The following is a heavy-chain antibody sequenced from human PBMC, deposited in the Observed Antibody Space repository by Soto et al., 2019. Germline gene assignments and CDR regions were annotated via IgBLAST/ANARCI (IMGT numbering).Heavy chain of an antibody. J-gene: IGHJ4*02. CDR2: ISDTGGDS. CDR3: VRDLHRSATMPCLDH. V-gene: IGHV3-23*01. Sequence: TGGSLRLSCEASGFTFINYAMSWVRQSPGKGLEWVSSISDTGGDSYYADSMDGRFTVSRDNSKNTLYLQINSLRAEDTAIYYCVRDLHRSATMPCLDHWGQGALVTVSS. CDR1: GFTFINYA. D-gene: IGHD1-1*01.